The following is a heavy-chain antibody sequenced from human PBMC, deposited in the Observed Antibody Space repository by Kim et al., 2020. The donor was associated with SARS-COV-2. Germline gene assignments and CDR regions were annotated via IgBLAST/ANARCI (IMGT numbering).Heavy chain of an antibody. D-gene: IGHD6-19*01. J-gene: IGHJ4*02. Sequence: GGSLRLSCAASGFTFSNAWMSWVRQAPGKGLEWVGRIKSKTDGGTTDYAAPVKGRFTISRDDSKNTLYLQMNSLKTEDTAVYYCTTDRGQWLVRGGDYWGQGTLVTVSS. CDR3: TTDRGQWLVRGGDY. CDR1: GFTFSNAW. V-gene: IGHV3-15*01. CDR2: IKSKTDGGTT.